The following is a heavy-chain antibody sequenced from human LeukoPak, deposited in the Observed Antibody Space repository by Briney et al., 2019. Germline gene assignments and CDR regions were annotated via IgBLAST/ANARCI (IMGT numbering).Heavy chain of an antibody. V-gene: IGHV3-33*01. J-gene: IGHJ4*02. CDR3: ARARCTSKYSTRWAHPLDY. CDR2: IWYDGSKE. Sequence: GGSLRLSCAASGFTFRNYGMHWVRQAPGKGLEREAVIWYDGSKEYYVDSVKGRFTISRDNSKNTLYLPMNSLRAQDTAVYYCARARCTSKYSTRWAHPLDYWGQGTLVTVSP. D-gene: IGHD5-18*01. CDR1: GFTFRNYG.